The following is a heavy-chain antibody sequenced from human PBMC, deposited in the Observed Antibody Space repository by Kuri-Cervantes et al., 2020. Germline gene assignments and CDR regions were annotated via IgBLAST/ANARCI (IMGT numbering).Heavy chain of an antibody. V-gene: IGHV4-4*02. CDR3: ARVPYDSSGYYRNYWYFDL. D-gene: IGHD3-22*01. Sequence: GSLRLSCAASGFNFNNYWMSWVRQPPGKGLEWIGEINHSGSTNYNPSLKSRVTISVDTSKNQFSLKLSSVTAADTAVYYCARVPYDSSGYYRNYWYFDLWGRGTLVTVSS. CDR2: INHSGST. CDR1: GFNFNNYW. J-gene: IGHJ2*01.